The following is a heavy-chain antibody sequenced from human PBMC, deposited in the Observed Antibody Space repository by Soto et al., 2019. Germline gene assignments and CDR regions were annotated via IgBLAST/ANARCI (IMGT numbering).Heavy chain of an antibody. CDR2: TYYRSKWYN. Sequence: SQTLSLTCAISEDSVSSNSAAWTWIRQSPSRGLEWLGRTYYRSKWYNDYAVSVKSRITINPDTSKNQFSLQLNSVTPEDTAVYYCARDNGRWLVRIYFDYWGQGTLVTVSS. J-gene: IGHJ4*02. D-gene: IGHD6-19*01. CDR1: EDSVSSNSAA. CDR3: ARDNGRWLVRIYFDY. V-gene: IGHV6-1*01.